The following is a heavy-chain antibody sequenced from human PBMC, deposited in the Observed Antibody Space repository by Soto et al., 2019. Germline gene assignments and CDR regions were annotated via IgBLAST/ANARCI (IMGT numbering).Heavy chain of an antibody. CDR3: ARDGVDTATGYYYAMDV. D-gene: IGHD5-18*01. J-gene: IGHJ6*02. V-gene: IGHV1-18*01. Sequence: QVQLVQSGAEVKKPGASVKVSCKASGYTFTSYGISWVRQATGQGLEWMGWISAYNGNTNYAQKLQGRVTMTTDTSTSKAYMALRSLRSEDTAVYYCARDGVDTATGYYYAMDVWGQGTTVTVSS. CDR2: ISAYNGNT. CDR1: GYTFTSYG.